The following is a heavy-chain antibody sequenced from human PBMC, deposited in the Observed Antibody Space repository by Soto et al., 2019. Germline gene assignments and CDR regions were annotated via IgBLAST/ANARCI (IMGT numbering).Heavy chain of an antibody. V-gene: IGHV4-34*01. CDR3: ARDKITGLFDY. Sequence: QVQLQQWGAGLLKPSETLSLTCAVYGGSFSGYYWIWIRQPPGTGLEWIGDINHSGSTNYNPSLKSRVTISVDTSKNQFSLKLTSVTAADTAVYYCARDKITGLFDYWGQGTLVTVSS. D-gene: IGHD2-8*02. J-gene: IGHJ4*02. CDR1: GGSFSGYY. CDR2: INHSGST.